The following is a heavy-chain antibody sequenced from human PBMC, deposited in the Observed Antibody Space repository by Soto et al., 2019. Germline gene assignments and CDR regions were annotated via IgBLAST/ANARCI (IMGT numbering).Heavy chain of an antibody. V-gene: IGHV4-39*01. J-gene: IGHJ3*02. CDR1: GGSISSSSYY. Sequence: PSETVSLTCTVSGGSISSSSYYWGWIRQPPGKGLEWIGSIYYSGSTYYNPSLKSRVTISVDTSKNQFSLKLSSVTAADTAVYYCARGEYCGGDCYILGAFDIWGQGTMVTVSS. D-gene: IGHD2-21*01. CDR2: IYYSGST. CDR3: ARGEYCGGDCYILGAFDI.